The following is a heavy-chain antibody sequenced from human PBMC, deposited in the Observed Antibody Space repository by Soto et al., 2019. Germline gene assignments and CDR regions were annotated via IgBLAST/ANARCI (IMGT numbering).Heavy chain of an antibody. CDR1: GGSISSGDYY. V-gene: IGHV4-30-4*01. D-gene: IGHD6-13*01. J-gene: IGHJ4*02. Sequence: SETLSLTCTVSGGSISSGDYYWSWIRQTKKKGLEWIGYIYYSGSTYYNPSLKSRVTISVDTSKNQFSLKLSSVTAADTAVYYCARVWVAAAGTDYFDYWGQGTLVTVSS. CDR3: ARVWVAAAGTDYFDY. CDR2: IYYSGST.